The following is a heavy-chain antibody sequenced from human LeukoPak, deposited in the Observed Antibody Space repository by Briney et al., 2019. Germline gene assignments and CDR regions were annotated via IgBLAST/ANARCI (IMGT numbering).Heavy chain of an antibody. V-gene: IGHV3-23*01. CDR2: ISGSGGGT. J-gene: IGHJ4*02. D-gene: IGHD3-3*01. CDR1: GFTFSNYA. CDR3: ARWSGDYKFDY. Sequence: GGSLRLSCAASGFTFSNYAMTWVRQVSGKGLEWVSGISGSGGGTYYAASVKGRFTISRDNSKDTLFLQMNSLRADDTALYYCARWSGDYKFDYWGQGTLVTVSS.